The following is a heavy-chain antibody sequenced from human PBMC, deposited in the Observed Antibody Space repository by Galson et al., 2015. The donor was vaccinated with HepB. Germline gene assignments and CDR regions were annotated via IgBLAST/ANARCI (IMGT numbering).Heavy chain of an antibody. J-gene: IGHJ6*03. V-gene: IGHV3-48*01. CDR1: GFTFSSYS. D-gene: IGHD3-3*01. CDR2: ISSSSSTI. CDR3: ARSEFLEWLLGANYYYYYMDV. Sequence: SLRLSCAASGFTFSSYSMNWVRQAPGKGLEWVSYISSSSSTIYYADSVKGRFTISRDNAKNSLYLQMNSLRAEDTAVYYCARSEFLEWLLGANYYYYYMDVWGKGTTVTVSS.